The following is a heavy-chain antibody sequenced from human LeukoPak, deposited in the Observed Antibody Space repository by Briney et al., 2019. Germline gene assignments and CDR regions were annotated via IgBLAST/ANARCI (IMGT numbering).Heavy chain of an antibody. CDR3: ARGSRFGDLFDDGAFDI. V-gene: IGHV3-7*01. D-gene: IGHD3-10*01. CDR1: GFTFSSYW. J-gene: IGHJ3*02. CDR2: IKQDGSEK. Sequence: GGSLRLSCAASGFTFSSYWMSWVRQAPGKGLEWVANIKQDGSEKYYVDSVKGRFTISRDNAKNSLYLQMNSLRAEDTAVYYCARGSRFGDLFDDGAFDIWGQGTMVTVSS.